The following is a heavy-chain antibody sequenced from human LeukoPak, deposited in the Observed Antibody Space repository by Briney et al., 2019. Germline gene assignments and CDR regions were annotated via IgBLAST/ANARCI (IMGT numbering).Heavy chain of an antibody. CDR2: NTTKTDGGTT. CDR3: TTPFPRYYDSSGYCH. CDR1: GFTFNNPG. Sequence: GGSLILSCAATGFTFNNPGLSWVRHDPRKGLESISSNTTKTDGGTTDYAAPVKGRFTISRDDSKNTLFLQMNSLKTEDTAVYYCTTPFPRYYDSSGYCHWAQGTLVTVSS. D-gene: IGHD3-22*01. V-gene: IGHV3-15*01. J-gene: IGHJ4*02.